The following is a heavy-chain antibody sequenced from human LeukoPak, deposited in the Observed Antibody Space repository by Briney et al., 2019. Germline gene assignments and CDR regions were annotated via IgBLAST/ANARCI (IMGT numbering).Heavy chain of an antibody. CDR2: IYYSGST. V-gene: IGHV4-39*01. CDR3: ARHPGTGTTFRGGLWEPRPNTYYYYMDV. Sequence: LRLSCAASGFTFSSYEMNWVRQPPGKGLEWIGSIYYSGSTYYNPSLKSRVTISVDTSKNQFSLQLNSVIPEDTAVYYCARHPGTGTTFRGGLWEPRPNTYYYYMDVWGKGTTVTVSS. CDR1: GFTFSSYE. D-gene: IGHD1-1*01. J-gene: IGHJ6*03.